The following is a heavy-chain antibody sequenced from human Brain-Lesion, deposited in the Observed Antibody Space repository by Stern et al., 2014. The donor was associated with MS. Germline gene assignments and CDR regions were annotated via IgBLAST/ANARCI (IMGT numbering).Heavy chain of an antibody. CDR1: GGSISSGGYY. CDR2: IFNGGSP. Sequence: QVQLQQSGPGLVKPSQTLSLSCTVSGGSISSGGYYWSWIRQPAGKGLEWIGRIFNGGSPSYNPSHKSRVPMSIDPSKNQFSLRLNSMTAADTAVYYCARGRVVPGFQYYATDVWGQGTTVIVSS. CDR3: ARGRVVPGFQYYATDV. D-gene: IGHD2-2*01. J-gene: IGHJ6*02. V-gene: IGHV4-61*02.